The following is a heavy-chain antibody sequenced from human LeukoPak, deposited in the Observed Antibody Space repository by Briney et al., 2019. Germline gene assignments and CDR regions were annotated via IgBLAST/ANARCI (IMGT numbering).Heavy chain of an antibody. D-gene: IGHD6-19*01. CDR3: ARGGSSSGWYSDWFDP. Sequence: SQTLSLTCAISGDSVSSNSAAWNWIRQSPSRGLEWLGRTYYRSKWYNDYAVSVKSRITINPDTSKNQFSLQLNSVTPEDTAVYYCARGGSSSGWYSDWFDPWGQGTLVTVSS. J-gene: IGHJ5*02. V-gene: IGHV6-1*01. CDR1: GDSVSSNSAA. CDR2: TYYRSKWYN.